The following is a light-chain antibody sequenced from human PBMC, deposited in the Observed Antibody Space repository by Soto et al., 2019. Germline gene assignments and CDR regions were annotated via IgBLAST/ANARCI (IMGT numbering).Light chain of an antibody. J-gene: IGKJ1*01. CDR2: GAS. V-gene: IGKV3-20*01. CDR1: QSVSSSQ. CDR3: QRYGSSYTWT. Sequence: DIVLTQSPATLSLSPGEGATLSCRAGQSVSSSQLAWYQQKPGQAPRPILYGASSRAIGIPDRCSGSGSGTDFTLTIRRLESEDFALYNCQRYGSSYTWTFGQGTKVDIK.